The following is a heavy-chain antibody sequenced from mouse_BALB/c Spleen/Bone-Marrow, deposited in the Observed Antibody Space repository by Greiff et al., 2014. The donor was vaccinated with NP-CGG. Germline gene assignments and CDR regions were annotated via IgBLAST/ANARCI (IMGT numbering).Heavy chain of an antibody. CDR1: GYTFTDYY. J-gene: IGHJ4*01. V-gene: IGHV1-26*01. CDR3: ARSRAMDY. Sequence: VQLKQSGPELVKPGASVKMSCKASGYTFTDYYMKWMKQSHGKSLEWIGDINPNNGETFYNQKFKGKATLSVDKSSSTAYMQLNSLTSEDSAVYYCARSRAMDYWGQGTSVTVSS. CDR2: INPNNGET.